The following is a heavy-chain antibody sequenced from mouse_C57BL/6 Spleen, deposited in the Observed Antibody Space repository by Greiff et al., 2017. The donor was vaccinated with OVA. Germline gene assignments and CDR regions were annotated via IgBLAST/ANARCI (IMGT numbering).Heavy chain of an antibody. CDR2: INPSNGGT. D-gene: IGHD1-1*01. CDR1: GYTFTSYW. CDR3: ARRDYGSSPIAY. V-gene: IGHV1-53*01. Sequence: QVQLQQPGTELVKPGASVKLSCKASGYTFTSYWMHWVKQRPGQGLEWIGNINPSNGGTKYNAKFKSKATLTVDKSSSTAYMRLSSLTSEDSAVYYCARRDYGSSPIAYWGQGTLVTVSA. J-gene: IGHJ3*01.